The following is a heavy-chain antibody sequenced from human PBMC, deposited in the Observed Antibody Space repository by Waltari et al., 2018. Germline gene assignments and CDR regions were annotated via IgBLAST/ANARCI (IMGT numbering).Heavy chain of an antibody. J-gene: IGHJ3*02. CDR3: AKDLFRRTPHDAFDI. Sequence: QVQLVESGGGVVQPGRSLRLSCAASGFPFSSYGMHWVRQAPGKGLEWVAVIWYDGSNKYYADSVKGRFTISRDNSKNTLYLQMNSLRAEDTAMYYCAKDLFRRTPHDAFDIWGQGTMVTVSS. CDR2: IWYDGSNK. V-gene: IGHV3-30*18. CDR1: GFPFSSYG.